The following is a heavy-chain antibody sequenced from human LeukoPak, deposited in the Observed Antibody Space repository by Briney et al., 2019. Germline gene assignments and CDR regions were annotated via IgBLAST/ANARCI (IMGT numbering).Heavy chain of an antibody. CDR1: GFTFSSYW. Sequence: GGSLRLSCAASGFTFSSYWMSWVRQAPGKGLEWVANLKQDGSEKYYVDSVKGRFTISRDDAKNSLYLQMNSLRAEDTAVYYCARDGGGIAVAPNWFDPWGQGTLVTVSS. J-gene: IGHJ5*02. D-gene: IGHD6-19*01. CDR2: LKQDGSEK. CDR3: ARDGGGIAVAPNWFDP. V-gene: IGHV3-7*01.